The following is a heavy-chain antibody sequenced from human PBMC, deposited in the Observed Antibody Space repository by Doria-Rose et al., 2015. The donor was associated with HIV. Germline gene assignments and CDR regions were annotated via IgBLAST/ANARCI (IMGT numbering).Heavy chain of an antibody. CDR2: IVADDER. CDR1: GVSLSSPGMG. Sequence: QITLKESGPVLVKPTETLTLTCTVSGVSLSSPGMGVSWIRQPPGKALAWLANIVADDERSYKTSTKSRLTIYRGTSKSQVVLTMTDMDPVDTATYYCARIKSSRWYHKYYFDFWGQGTLVIVSA. J-gene: IGHJ4*02. V-gene: IGHV2-26*01. CDR3: ARIKSSRWYHKYYFDF. D-gene: IGHD6-13*01.